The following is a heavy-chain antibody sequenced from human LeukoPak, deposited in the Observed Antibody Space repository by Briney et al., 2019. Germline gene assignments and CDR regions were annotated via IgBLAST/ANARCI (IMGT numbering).Heavy chain of an antibody. V-gene: IGHV7-4-1*02. Sequence: ASVTVSCMASGYTFTSYAMNWVRQAPGQGLGWMGWINTNTGNPTYAQGFTGRFVFSLDTSVSTAYLQISSLKAEDTAVYYCASPPPRKNYYGSGSYYSGHYYYYYMDVWGKGTTVTVSS. CDR3: ASPPPRKNYYGSGSYYSGHYYYYYMDV. CDR1: GYTFTSYA. CDR2: INTNTGNP. J-gene: IGHJ6*03. D-gene: IGHD3-10*01.